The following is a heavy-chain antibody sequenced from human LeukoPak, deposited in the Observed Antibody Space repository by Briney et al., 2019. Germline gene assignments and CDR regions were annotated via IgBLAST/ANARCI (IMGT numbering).Heavy chain of an antibody. CDR1: GGSISSYY. D-gene: IGHD4-17*01. V-gene: IGHV4-59*12. CDR3: ARRPTGIDY. J-gene: IGHJ4*02. Sequence: SETLSLTCTVSGGSISSYYWSWIRQPPGKGLEWIGYIYYSGSTTYNPSLKSRVTISADTSKNQFSLKLSSVTAADTAVYYCARRPTGIDYWGQGTLVTVSS. CDR2: IYYSGST.